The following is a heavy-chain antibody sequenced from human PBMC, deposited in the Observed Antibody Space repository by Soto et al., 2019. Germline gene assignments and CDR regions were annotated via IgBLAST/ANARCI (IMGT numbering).Heavy chain of an antibody. Sequence: QAQLVESGGGVVQPGRSLRLSCAASGFTFYTYGMHWVRQVPGKGLQWVAIIWYDGGTKYYADSVRGRFTVSRDNSKNTLYLQMNSLGAEDTAVYYCAKLPWGLRLGELSLLDFWGQGTLVTVSS. CDR1: GFTFYTYG. D-gene: IGHD3-16*02. CDR3: AKLPWGLRLGELSLLDF. J-gene: IGHJ4*02. CDR2: IWYDGGTK. V-gene: IGHV3-33*06.